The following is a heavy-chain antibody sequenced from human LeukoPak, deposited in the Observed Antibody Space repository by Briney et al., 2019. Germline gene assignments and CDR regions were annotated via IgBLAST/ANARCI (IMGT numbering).Heavy chain of an antibody. CDR2: ISYDDDDK. CDR3: ARGGRTGGNWFDP. CDR1: GFTFSSYT. Sequence: GRSLRLSCAASGFTFSSYTLHWVRQAPGKGLEWVAVISYDDDDKYNADTVKGRFTISRDNSKNTMYLQMNSLRGEDTAVYYCARGGRTGGNWFDPWGQGTLVTVSS. J-gene: IGHJ5*02. D-gene: IGHD2-15*01. V-gene: IGHV3-30-3*01.